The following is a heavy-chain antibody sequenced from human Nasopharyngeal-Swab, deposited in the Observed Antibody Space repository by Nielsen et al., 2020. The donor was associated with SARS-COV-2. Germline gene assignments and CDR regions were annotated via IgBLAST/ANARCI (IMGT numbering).Heavy chain of an antibody. J-gene: IGHJ6*02. CDR3: ARRPSAYCSGGSCYSPNSDYYYGMDV. D-gene: IGHD2-15*01. V-gene: IGHV5-51*01. CDR2: IYPGDSDT. Sequence: GESLKISCQGSGYSFTSYWIGWVRQMPGNGLEWMGIIYPGDSDTRYSPSFQGQVTISADKSISTAYLQWSSLKASDTAMYYCARRPSAYCSGGSCYSPNSDYYYGMDVWGQGTTVTVSS. CDR1: GYSFTSYW.